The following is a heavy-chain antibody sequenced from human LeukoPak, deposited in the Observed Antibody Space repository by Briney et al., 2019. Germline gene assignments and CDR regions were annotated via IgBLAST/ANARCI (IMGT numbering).Heavy chain of an antibody. Sequence: GGSLRLSCAASGFTFSSYGMHWGRQAPGKGLEREAVISYDGSKKDYADSVKGRFTISRDTSKNTLYLQMESLKTEDTAVYYCASELRVWPLWGQGTEVTVSS. CDR1: GFTFSSYG. CDR3: ASELRVWPL. V-gene: IGHV3-30*03. J-gene: IGHJ1*01. CDR2: ISYDGSKK.